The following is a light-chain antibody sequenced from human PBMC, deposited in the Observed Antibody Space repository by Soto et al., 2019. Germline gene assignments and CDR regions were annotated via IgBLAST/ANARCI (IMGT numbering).Light chain of an antibody. J-gene: IGKJ2*01. Sequence: EIVMTQSPATLSLSPGERATLSCWASQSVNSDLAWYQQKPGQAPRLLIYGASTRATGIPARFSGSGSGTDFTLTISRLQSEDFAVYYCQQYNNWPPYTFGQGTKLEIK. CDR3: QQYNNWPPYT. CDR1: QSVNSD. V-gene: IGKV3-15*01. CDR2: GAS.